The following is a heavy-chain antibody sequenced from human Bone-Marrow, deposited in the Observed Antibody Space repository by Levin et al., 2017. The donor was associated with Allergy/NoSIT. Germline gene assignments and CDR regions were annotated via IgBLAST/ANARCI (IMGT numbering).Heavy chain of an antibody. CDR1: GFTFSSYA. Sequence: GESLKISCAASGFTFSSYAMNWVRQAPGKGLEWVANIKQDGSETYYVDSVKGRFTISRDNAKNSVYLQMSSLRVDDTAVYYCAREEGWGYHYGMDVWGQGTTVTVSS. J-gene: IGHJ6*02. CDR2: IKQDGSET. CDR3: AREEGWGYHYGMDV. D-gene: IGHD3-16*02. V-gene: IGHV3-7*01.